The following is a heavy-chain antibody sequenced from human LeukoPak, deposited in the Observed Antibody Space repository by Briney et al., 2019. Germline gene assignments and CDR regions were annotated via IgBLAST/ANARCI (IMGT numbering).Heavy chain of an antibody. Sequence: PGGSLRLSCAASGCTFSDYYMSWIRQAPGKGLEWVSYISSSGSTIYYADSVKSRFTISRDNAKNSLYLQMTSLRAEDTAVYYCASSGWYAVDIWGQGTMVTVSS. CDR2: ISSSGSTI. CDR3: ASSGWYAVDI. CDR1: GCTFSDYY. D-gene: IGHD6-19*01. V-gene: IGHV3-11*04. J-gene: IGHJ3*02.